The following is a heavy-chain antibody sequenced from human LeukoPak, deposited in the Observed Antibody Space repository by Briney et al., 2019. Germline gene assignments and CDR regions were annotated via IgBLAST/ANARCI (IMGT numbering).Heavy chain of an antibody. CDR2: IYYSGST. CDR1: GGSISSYY. CDR3: VREPNWNDGLDV. V-gene: IGHV4-59*01. D-gene: IGHD1-1*01. J-gene: IGHJ6*04. Sequence: SETLSLTCTVSGGSISSYYWSWIRQPPGKGLEWIGYIYYSGSTNYNPSLKSRVTISVDTSKNQFSLKLSSVTAADTAVYYCVREPNWNDGLDVWGKGTTVTISS.